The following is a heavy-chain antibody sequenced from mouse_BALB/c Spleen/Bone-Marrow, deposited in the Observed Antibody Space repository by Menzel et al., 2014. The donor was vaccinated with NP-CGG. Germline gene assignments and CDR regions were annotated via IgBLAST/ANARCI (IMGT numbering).Heavy chain of an antibody. CDR2: INPSTGYT. CDR3: ARSRTGTYFDY. Sequence: QVQLQQSGAELAKPGASVKMSCKASGYTFTSYWLHWVQQRPGQGLEWIGYINPSTGYTEYSQKFKDKATLTADKSSSTAYMQLSSLTSEDSAVYYCARSRTGTYFDYWGQGTTLTVSS. D-gene: IGHD4-1*01. CDR1: GYTFTSYW. J-gene: IGHJ2*01. V-gene: IGHV1-7*01.